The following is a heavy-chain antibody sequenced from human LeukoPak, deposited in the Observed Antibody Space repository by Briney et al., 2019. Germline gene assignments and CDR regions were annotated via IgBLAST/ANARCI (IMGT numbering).Heavy chain of an antibody. CDR2: ISYDGSNK. V-gene: IGHV3-30-3*01. CDR3: AGVIHGDPRFDY. D-gene: IGHD4-17*01. CDR1: GFTFSSYA. J-gene: IGHJ4*02. Sequence: GGSLRLSCAASGFTFSSYAMHWVRQAPGKGLEWVAVISYDGSNKYYADSVKGRFTISRDNSKNTLYLQMNSLRAEDTAVYYCAGVIHGDPRFDYWGQGTLVTVFS.